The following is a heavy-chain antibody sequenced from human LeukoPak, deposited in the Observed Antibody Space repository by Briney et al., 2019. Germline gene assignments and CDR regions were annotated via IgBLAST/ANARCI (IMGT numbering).Heavy chain of an antibody. CDR2: IYYSGTT. D-gene: IGHD3-16*01. CDR3: ARTWGAWKYDY. CDR1: GGPISSYY. J-gene: IGHJ4*02. Sequence: SETLSLTCTVSGGPISSYYWTWIRQPPGKGLEWIGYIYYSGTTNYNPSLKSRVTISVDTSKNQFSLKVSSVTAADTAVYYCARTWGAWKYDYWGQGTLVTVSS. V-gene: IGHV4-59*01.